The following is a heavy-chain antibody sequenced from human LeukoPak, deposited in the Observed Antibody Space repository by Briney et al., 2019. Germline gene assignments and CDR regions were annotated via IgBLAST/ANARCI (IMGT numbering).Heavy chain of an antibody. CDR1: GFTFSTYG. CDR2: IWDDGTNK. J-gene: IGHJ3*02. V-gene: IGHV3-33*01. D-gene: IGHD2-2*01. CDR3: ARAEVPGAIKSGAFDI. Sequence: GGSLRLSCAASGFTFSTYGMHWVRQAPGKGLAWVAVIWDDGTNKYYANPVKGRFTISRDNSRNTLYLQMNSLRAEDTVVYYCARAEVPGAIKSGAFDIWGQRTMVTVSS.